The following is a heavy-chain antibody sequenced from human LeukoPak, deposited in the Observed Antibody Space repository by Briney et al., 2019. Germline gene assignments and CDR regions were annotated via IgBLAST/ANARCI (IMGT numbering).Heavy chain of an antibody. CDR2: INPYNGGT. J-gene: IGHJ4*02. D-gene: IGHD3-9*01. CDR3: ARDYYDIFTGFPTFDY. V-gene: IGHV1-2*02. CDR1: GYTFTSYY. Sequence: GASVKVSCKASGYTFTSYYMHWVRQAPGQGLEWMGWINPYNGGTSYAQKFQGRVTMTKDTSISTAYMELGRLRSDDTAVYYCARDYYDIFTGFPTFDYWGQGTLVTVPS.